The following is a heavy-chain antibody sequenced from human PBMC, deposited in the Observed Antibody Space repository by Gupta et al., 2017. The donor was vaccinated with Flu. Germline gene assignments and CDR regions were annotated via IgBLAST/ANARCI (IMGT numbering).Heavy chain of an antibody. J-gene: IGHJ3*02. CDR2: INGDGTTT. CDR1: GFVSSNSW. D-gene: IGHD6-6*01. CDR3: ARGLYSTSSTDAFDI. Sequence: EVRLVESGGDLVQPGGSLRLSCVASGFVSSNSWMHWVRQAPGEGLVWVSRINGDGTTTLYADSVRGRFTSSRDNAKNTVYLQLNSLTVEDTALYYCARGLYSTSSTDAFDIWGLGTMVTISS. V-gene: IGHV3-74*01.